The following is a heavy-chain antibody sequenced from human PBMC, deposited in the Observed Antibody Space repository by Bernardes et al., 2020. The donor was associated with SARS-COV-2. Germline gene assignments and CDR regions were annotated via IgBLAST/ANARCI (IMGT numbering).Heavy chain of an antibody. J-gene: IGHJ4*02. V-gene: IGHV3-23*01. Sequence: GGSLRLSCAASGFTFSSYAMSWVRQAPGKGLEWVSAISGSGASTYYADSVKGRFSISRDNSKNTLFLQMNSLRAADTAVYYCAKDRFERITMVRGVIINGYWGQGTLVTVSS. CDR3: AKDRFERITMVRGVIINGY. D-gene: IGHD3-10*01. CDR2: ISGSGAST. CDR1: GFTFSSYA.